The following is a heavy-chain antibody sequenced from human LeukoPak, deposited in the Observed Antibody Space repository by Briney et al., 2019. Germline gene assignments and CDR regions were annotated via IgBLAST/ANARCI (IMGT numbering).Heavy chain of an antibody. CDR2: IYYSGST. D-gene: IGHD3-22*01. V-gene: IGHV4-31*03. CDR1: GGSISSGGYY. J-gene: IGHJ4*02. Sequence: SQSLSLTCTVSGGSISSGGYYWSWIRQHPGKGLEWIGYIYYSGSTYYNPSLKSRVTISVDTSKNQFSLKLSSVTAADTAVYYCARAITYYYDSSGYYERPGYDYRGQGTLVTVSS. CDR3: ARAITYYYDSSGYYERPGYDY.